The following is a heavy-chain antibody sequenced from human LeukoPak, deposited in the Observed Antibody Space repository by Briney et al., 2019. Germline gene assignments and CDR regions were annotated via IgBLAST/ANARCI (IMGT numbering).Heavy chain of an antibody. V-gene: IGHV4-34*01. Sequence: AETLSLTCAVYGGSFSGYYWSWIRQPPGKGLEWIGEINHSGSTNYNPSLKSRVTISVDTSKTQFSLKLSSVTAADTAVYYCARSPYCSSTSCQLDYWGQGTLVTVSS. CDR1: GGSFSGYY. J-gene: IGHJ4*02. D-gene: IGHD2-2*01. CDR2: INHSGST. CDR3: ARSPYCSSTSCQLDY.